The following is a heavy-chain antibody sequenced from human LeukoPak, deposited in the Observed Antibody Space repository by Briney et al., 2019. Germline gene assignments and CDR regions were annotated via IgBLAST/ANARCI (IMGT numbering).Heavy chain of an antibody. CDR2: MYTSGET. CDR3: AAGSQSAAPIK. V-gene: IGHV4-4*07. J-gene: IGHJ4*02. CDR1: GGSISSYY. D-gene: IGHD5-12*01. Sequence: PSETLSLTCTVFGGSISSYYWSWIRQPAGKGLEWIGRMYTSGETNYNPTLKSRVTISLDTSKNQFSLRLSSVTAADTAVYYCAAGSQSAAPIKWGQGTLVTVSS.